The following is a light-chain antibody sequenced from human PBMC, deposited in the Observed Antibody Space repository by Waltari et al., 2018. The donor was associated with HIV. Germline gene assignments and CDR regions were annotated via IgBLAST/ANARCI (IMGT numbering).Light chain of an antibody. CDR1: QSLLYGSNNKNR. Sequence: DIVMSQSPDSLSVSLGERATSNCKSSQSLLYGSNNKNRLAWYQQRPGQPPKLLISWASTRESGVPDRFSGSGSGTDFTLTINSLQAEDVAVYYCQQFSLSPPLTFGGGTKVEIK. CDR3: QQFSLSPPLT. J-gene: IGKJ4*01. CDR2: WAS. V-gene: IGKV4-1*01.